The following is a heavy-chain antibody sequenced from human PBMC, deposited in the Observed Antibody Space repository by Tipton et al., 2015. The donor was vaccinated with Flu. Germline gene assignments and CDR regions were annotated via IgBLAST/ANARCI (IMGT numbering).Heavy chain of an antibody. Sequence: SLRLSCAASGFTFSSYAMSWVRQAPGRGLEWISTIPGGGDSTYYADSVQGRFTISRDNSKNTPYLQMNSLRDEDTAVYYCARTHGDYSWRFDSWGQGTLVTVSS. J-gene: IGHJ5*01. D-gene: IGHD4-17*01. V-gene: IGHV3-23*01. CDR3: ARTHGDYSWRFDS. CDR1: GFTFSSYA. CDR2: IPGGGDST.